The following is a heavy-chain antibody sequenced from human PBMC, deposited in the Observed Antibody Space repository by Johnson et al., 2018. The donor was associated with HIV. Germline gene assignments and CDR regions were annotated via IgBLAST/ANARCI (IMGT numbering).Heavy chain of an antibody. D-gene: IGHD1-7*01. V-gene: IGHV3-20*04. Sequence: VQLMESGGGVVLPGGSLRLSCAASGFTFDDYGMSWVRQAPGKGLEWVSGINWNGGSTGYVDSVQGRFTISRDNAKNSLLLQMKSLRAEDTALYYCARALTGTTQGAFDSWGQGTVVTVSS. CDR1: GFTFDDYG. J-gene: IGHJ3*02. CDR3: ARALTGTTQGAFDS. CDR2: INWNGGST.